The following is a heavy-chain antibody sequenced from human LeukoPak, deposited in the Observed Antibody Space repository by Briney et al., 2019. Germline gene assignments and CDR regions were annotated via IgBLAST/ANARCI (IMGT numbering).Heavy chain of an antibody. V-gene: IGHV3-7*01. CDR1: GFTFSNYW. Sequence: GGSLGLSRAASGFTFSNYWMAWVRQAPGKGPEWVANINLDGSQKYYVDSVKGRFTISRDNAENSLYLQMNSLRAEDTALYYCARKRPNYFDYWGQGTLVTVSS. CDR3: ARKRPNYFDY. CDR2: INLDGSQK. J-gene: IGHJ4*02.